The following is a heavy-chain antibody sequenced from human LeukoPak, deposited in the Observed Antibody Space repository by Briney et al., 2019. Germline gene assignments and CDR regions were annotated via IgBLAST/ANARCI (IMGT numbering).Heavy chain of an antibody. V-gene: IGHV1-2*02. CDR1: GYTFTSYG. D-gene: IGHD6-13*01. CDR3: ARGADSSSWYAGY. Sequence: GASVKVSCKASGYTFTSYGISWVRQAPGQGLEWMGWINPNSGGTNYAQKFQGRVTMTRDTSISTAYMELSRLRSDDTAVYYCARGADSSSWYAGYWGQGTLVTVSS. J-gene: IGHJ4*02. CDR2: INPNSGGT.